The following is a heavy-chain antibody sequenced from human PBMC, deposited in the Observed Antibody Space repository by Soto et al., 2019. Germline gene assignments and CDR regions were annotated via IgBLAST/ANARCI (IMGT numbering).Heavy chain of an antibody. CDR2: INHSGST. J-gene: IGHJ1*01. V-gene: IGHV4-34*01. CDR3: ARGPRLWRGYCSGGSCYSIYFQH. Sequence: QVQLQQWGAGLLKPSETLSLTCAVYGGSFSGYYWSWIRQPPGKGLEWIGEINHSGSTNYNPSLKSRVTISVDTSKNQFSLKLSSVTAADTAVYYCARGPRLWRGYCSGGSCYSIYFQHWGQGTLVTVSS. D-gene: IGHD2-15*01. CDR1: GGSFSGYY.